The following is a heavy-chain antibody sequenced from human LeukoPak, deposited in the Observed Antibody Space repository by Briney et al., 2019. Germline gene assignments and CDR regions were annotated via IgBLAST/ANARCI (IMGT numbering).Heavy chain of an antibody. D-gene: IGHD1-26*01. V-gene: IGHV3-74*01. Sequence: GGSLRLSSAASGFTFSSYWMHWVRQAPGKGLVWVSRINSDGSSTSYADSVKGRFTISRDNAKNTLYLQMNSLRAEDTAVYYCASAIVGATLYYDGMDVWGQGTTVTVSS. CDR2: INSDGSST. J-gene: IGHJ6*02. CDR3: ASAIVGATLYYDGMDV. CDR1: GFTFSSYW.